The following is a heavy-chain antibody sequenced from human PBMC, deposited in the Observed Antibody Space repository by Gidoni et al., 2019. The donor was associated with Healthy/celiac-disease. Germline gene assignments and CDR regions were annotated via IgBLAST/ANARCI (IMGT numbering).Heavy chain of an antibody. J-gene: IGHJ5*02. CDR3: ATTYYYDSSGYSPFDP. CDR2: IYYSGST. D-gene: IGHD3-22*01. V-gene: IGHV4-39*01. CDR1: GGSISSSSYY. Sequence: QLQLQESGPGLVKPSETLSLTCTVSGGSISSSSYYWGWIRQPPGKGLEWIGSIYYSGSTYYNPSLKSRVTISVDTSKNQFSLKLSSVTAADTAVYYCATTYYYDSSGYSPFDPWGQGTLVTVSS.